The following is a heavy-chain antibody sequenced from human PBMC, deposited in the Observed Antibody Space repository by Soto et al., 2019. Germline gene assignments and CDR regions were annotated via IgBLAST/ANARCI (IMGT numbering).Heavy chain of an antibody. J-gene: IGHJ6*02. CDR3: ARDHSEIFGEESYYYGMDV. Sequence: SVKVSCKASGGTFSSYAISWVRQAPGQGLEWMGGIIPIFGTANYAQKFQGRVTITADESTSTAYMELSSLRSEDTAVYYCARDHSEIFGEESYYYGMDVWGQGTMVTVSS. CDR2: IIPIFGTA. V-gene: IGHV1-69*13. D-gene: IGHD3-3*01. CDR1: GGTFSSYA.